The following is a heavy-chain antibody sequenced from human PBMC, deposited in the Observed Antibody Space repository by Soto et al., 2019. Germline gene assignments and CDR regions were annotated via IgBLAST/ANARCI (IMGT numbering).Heavy chain of an antibody. V-gene: IGHV3-11*06. CDR3: ARYEGRRQVGRYDYGLED. CDR1: GFALSDNY. Sequence: QVQLVESGGGLVEPGGSLRLSCTGSGFALSDNYMTWIRKAPGKGLEWVSYSSSSGSYINYADSVKGRFTISRDNAYNSLSLPMESLRAEDSAVYFCARYEGRRQVGRYDYGLEDWGPGTRVTVS. J-gene: IGHJ6*02. D-gene: IGHD2-15*01. CDR2: SSSSGSYI.